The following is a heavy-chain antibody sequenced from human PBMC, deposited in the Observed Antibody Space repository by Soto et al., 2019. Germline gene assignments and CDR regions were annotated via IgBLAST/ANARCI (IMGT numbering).Heavy chain of an antibody. Sequence: PGGSLRLSCAASGFTFSSYAMSWVRQAPGKGLEWVSAISGSGGSTYYADSVKGRFTISRDNSKNTLYLQMNSLRAEDTAVYYWAKEMKDYDILTGYYISPIYHYHRLDVWAQRTTVSASS. J-gene: IGHJ6*02. D-gene: IGHD3-9*01. CDR2: ISGSGGST. V-gene: IGHV3-23*01. CDR3: AKEMKDYDILTGYYISPIYHYHRLDV. CDR1: GFTFSSYA.